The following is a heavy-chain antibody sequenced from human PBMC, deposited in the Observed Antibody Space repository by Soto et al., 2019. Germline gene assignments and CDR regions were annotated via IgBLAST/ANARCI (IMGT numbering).Heavy chain of an antibody. J-gene: IGHJ6*03. CDR3: ARGRLSGYYYMER. CDR2: IGTAGDA. Sequence: GGSLRLSCAASGFTFSSHDMHWVRQATGKGLEWVSTIGTAGDAYYPGSAKGRFTISRENAKNSLYLQMNSLRAGDTAVYYCARGRLSGYYYMERWGKGITVTVSS. V-gene: IGHV3-13*01. D-gene: IGHD3-10*01. CDR1: GFTFSSHD.